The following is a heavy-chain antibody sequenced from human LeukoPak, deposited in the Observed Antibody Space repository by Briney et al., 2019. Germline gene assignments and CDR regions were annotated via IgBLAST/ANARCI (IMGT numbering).Heavy chain of an antibody. CDR1: GFTFDDYA. CDR3: AKDTGWGSGAFDI. V-gene: IGHV3-9*01. D-gene: IGHD7-27*01. J-gene: IGHJ3*02. CDR2: ISWNSGSI. Sequence: GGSLRLSCAASGFTFDDYARHWVRQAPGKGLEWVSGISWNSGSIGYADSVKGRFTISRDNAKNSLYLQMNSLRAEDTALYYCAKDTGWGSGAFDIWGQGTMVTVSS.